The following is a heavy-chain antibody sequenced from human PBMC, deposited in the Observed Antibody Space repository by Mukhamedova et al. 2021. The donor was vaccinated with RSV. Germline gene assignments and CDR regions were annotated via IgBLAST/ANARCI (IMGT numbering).Heavy chain of an antibody. Sequence: QWYQRRVTMTRDTSTSTVYMELSSLRSKDTAVYYCARIRDYYDSSGYYFDYWGQGTLVTVSS. V-gene: IGHV1-46*01. D-gene: IGHD3-22*01. CDR3: ARIRDYYDSSGYYFDY. J-gene: IGHJ4*02.